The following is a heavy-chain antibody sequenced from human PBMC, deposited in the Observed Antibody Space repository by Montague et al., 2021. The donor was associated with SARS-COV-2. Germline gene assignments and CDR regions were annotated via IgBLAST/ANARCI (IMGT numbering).Heavy chain of an antibody. CDR3: GRGVVAATPVVDY. Sequence: SETLSLTRTVSGDSISSFYCNWIRQPAGKGLEWIGRIYASGGTNXNPSLKSRVTMSVDTSKNQFSLKLNSVTAADTAVYYCGRGVVAATPVVDYWGRGTLVTVSS. J-gene: IGHJ4*02. CDR2: IYASGGT. D-gene: IGHD2-15*01. CDR1: GDSISSFY. V-gene: IGHV4-4*07.